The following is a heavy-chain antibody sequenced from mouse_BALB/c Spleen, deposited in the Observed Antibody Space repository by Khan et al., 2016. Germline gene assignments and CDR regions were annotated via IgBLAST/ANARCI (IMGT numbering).Heavy chain of an antibody. J-gene: IGHJ3*01. D-gene: IGHD1-1*01. Sequence: QIQLVQSGPELKKPGETVKISCKASGYTFTNYGMNWVKQAPGKGLKWMGWINTYTGEPTYAADFKGRFAFSLETSASTAYLQINNLKNEDTATYFCARKDYYGSSYVSAYWGQGTLVTVSA. CDR2: INTYTGEP. V-gene: IGHV9-3-1*01. CDR1: GYTFTNYG. CDR3: ARKDYYGSSYVSAY.